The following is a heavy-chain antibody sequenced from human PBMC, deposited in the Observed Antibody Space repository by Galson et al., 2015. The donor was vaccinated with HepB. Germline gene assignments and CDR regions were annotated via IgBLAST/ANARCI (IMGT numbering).Heavy chain of an antibody. Sequence: SLRLSCAASGFTFDDYGMSWVRQAPGKGLEWISYINWGGSSTSYAAFVKGRFTISRDNAQNSLYLQMNSLSAEDTAIYYCARCCDYVWGHHWFDPWGQGTLVSVSS. V-gene: IGHV3-20*04. CDR3: ARCCDYVWGHHWFDP. CDR2: INWGGSST. CDR1: GFTFDDYG. D-gene: IGHD3-16*01. J-gene: IGHJ5*02.